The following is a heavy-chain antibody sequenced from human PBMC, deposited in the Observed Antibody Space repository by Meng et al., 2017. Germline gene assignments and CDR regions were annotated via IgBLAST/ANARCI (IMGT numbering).Heavy chain of an antibody. CDR1: GYSLSTSGMC. V-gene: IGHV2-70*01. CDR2: IDWDDEK. CDR3: ARMDFTGYFDY. J-gene: IGHJ4*02. D-gene: IGHD3-3*01. Sequence: SGPTLVKPTQTFTLTCTFSGYSLSTSGMCVSWIRQPPGKALEWLALIDWDDEKYYSTSLKTRPTISKDTTKNQVVLTMTNMDPVDTATYCCARMDFTGYFDYWGQETLVTVSS.